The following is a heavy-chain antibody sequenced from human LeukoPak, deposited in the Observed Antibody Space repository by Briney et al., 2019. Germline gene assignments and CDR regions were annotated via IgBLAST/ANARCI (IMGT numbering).Heavy chain of an antibody. V-gene: IGHV3-53*01. D-gene: IGHD4-17*01. CDR3: AREEHFNGDPGY. Sequence: GGSLRLSCAASGVTFSSNYMCWGRHAPRQGLEWVSVIYSGGSTYYADSVKGRFTISRDNSKNTLYLQMTSLRGEDTAVYYCAREEHFNGDPGYWGQGTLVTDSS. CDR2: IYSGGST. CDR1: GVTFSSNY. J-gene: IGHJ4*02.